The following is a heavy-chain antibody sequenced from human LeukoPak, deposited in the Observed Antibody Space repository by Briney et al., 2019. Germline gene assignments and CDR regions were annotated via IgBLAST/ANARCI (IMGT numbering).Heavy chain of an antibody. J-gene: IGHJ3*02. CDR2: VSYSGST. V-gene: IGHV4-39*01. CDR1: GGSTSSSRYY. CDR3: ARQTDYYDSSGYYIDAFDI. Sequence: PSETLSLTCTLSGGSTSSSRYYWGWIRQPPGKGLEWIGSVSYSGSTYYNPSLKSLVTISVDTSKNQFSLKLSSVTAADTAVYYCARQTDYYDSSGYYIDAFDIWGQGTMVTVSS. D-gene: IGHD3-22*01.